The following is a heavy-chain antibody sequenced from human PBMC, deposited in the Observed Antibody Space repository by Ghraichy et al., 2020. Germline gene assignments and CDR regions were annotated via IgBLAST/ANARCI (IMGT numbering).Heavy chain of an antibody. V-gene: IGHV3-7*01. CDR2: IKQDGSEK. CDR1: GFTFSRFW. CDR3: ARVYDILTGYYMHAFDI. J-gene: IGHJ3*02. D-gene: IGHD3-9*01. Sequence: GGSLRLSCAASGFTFSRFWMSWIRQAPGKGLEWVANIKQDGSEKSYVDSVKGRFTISRDNAKNSLSLQMNSLRAEDTAVYYCARVYDILTGYYMHAFDIWGQGTMVTVSS.